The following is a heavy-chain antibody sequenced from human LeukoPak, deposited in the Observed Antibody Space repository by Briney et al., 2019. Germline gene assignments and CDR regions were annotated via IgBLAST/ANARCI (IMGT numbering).Heavy chain of an antibody. V-gene: IGHV3-23*01. D-gene: IGHD3-10*01. CDR3: ATLWFGESARPGY. CDR1: GFTFSSYA. J-gene: IGHJ4*02. Sequence: PGGSLRLSCAASGFTFSSYAMSWVRQAPGKGLEWVSAISGSGGSTYYADSVKGRFTISRDNSKNTLYLQMNSLRAEDTAVYYCATLWFGESARPGYWGQGTLVTVSS. CDR2: ISGSGGST.